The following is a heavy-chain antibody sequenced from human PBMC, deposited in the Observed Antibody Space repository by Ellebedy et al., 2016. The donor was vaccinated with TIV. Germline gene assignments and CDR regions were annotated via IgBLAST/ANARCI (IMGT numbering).Heavy chain of an antibody. CDR1: GYTFTSYG. V-gene: IGHV1-18*01. D-gene: IGHD2-2*02. J-gene: IGHJ4*02. Sequence: ASVKVSXXASGYTFTSYGISWVRQAPGQGLEWMGWISAYNGNTNYAQKLQGRVTMTTDTSTSTAYMELRSLRSDDTAVYYCARGGRYCSSTSCYTPMAFDYWGQGTLVTVSS. CDR2: ISAYNGNT. CDR3: ARGGRYCSSTSCYTPMAFDY.